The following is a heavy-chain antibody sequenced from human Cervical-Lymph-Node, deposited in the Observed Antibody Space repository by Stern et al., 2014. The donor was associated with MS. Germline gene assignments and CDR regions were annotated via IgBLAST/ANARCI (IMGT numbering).Heavy chain of an antibody. CDR1: GFTFSSYD. D-gene: IGHD2-2*01. CDR3: ARGASCSSTSCYGYYFDY. Sequence: EVQLVESGGGLVQPGGSLRLSCAASGFTFSSYDMHWVRQATGKGLEWVSAIGTAGDTYYPGSVKGRFTISRENAKNSLYLQMNSLRAGDTAVYYCARGASCSSTSCYGYYFDYWGQGTLVTVSS. CDR2: IGTAGDT. J-gene: IGHJ4*02. V-gene: IGHV3-13*01.